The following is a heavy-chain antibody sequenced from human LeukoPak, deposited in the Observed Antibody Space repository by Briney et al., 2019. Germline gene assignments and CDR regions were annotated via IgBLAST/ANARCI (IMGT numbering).Heavy chain of an antibody. Sequence: PGGSLRLSCAASGFTFSNYGMHWVRQAPGKGLGWVAFIWYDGSNKYYADSVKGRFTISRDNAKNSLYLQMNSLRAEDMALYYCAKAPSPNYDFWSGYLDYWGQGTLVTVSS. CDR1: GFTFSNYG. V-gene: IGHV3-30*02. J-gene: IGHJ4*02. CDR3: AKAPSPNYDFWSGYLDY. CDR2: IWYDGSNK. D-gene: IGHD3-3*01.